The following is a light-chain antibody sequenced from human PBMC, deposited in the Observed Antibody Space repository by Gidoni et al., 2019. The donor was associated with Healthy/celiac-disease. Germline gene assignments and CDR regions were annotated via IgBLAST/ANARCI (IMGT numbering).Light chain of an antibody. CDR2: GAS. CDR3: QQYGSA. J-gene: IGKJ5*01. Sequence: DIVLTQSPGTLSLSPGERATLSCRASQSVSSSYLAWYQQKPGQAPRLLIYGASSRATGIPDRFSGRGSGTDFTLTISRLEPEDVAVYYCQQYGSAFGQGTRLEIK. CDR1: QSVSSSY. V-gene: IGKV3-20*01.